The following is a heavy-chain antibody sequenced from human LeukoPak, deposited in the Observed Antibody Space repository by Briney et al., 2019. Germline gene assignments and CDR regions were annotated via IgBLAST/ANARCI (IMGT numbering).Heavy chain of an antibody. J-gene: IGHJ4*02. V-gene: IGHV3-7*04. CDR1: GFTFSSHW. D-gene: IGHD6-19*01. CDR2: INQDGSEK. Sequence: PGGSLRLSCGDSGFTFSSHWMSWGRQAPGKGLEWVASINQDGSEKYYVDSVKARFTISRDNAKNSLSLQMNSQRAEDTAVYYCARGKCNSGWIFDYWGQGTLVTVSS. CDR3: ARGKCNSGWIFDY.